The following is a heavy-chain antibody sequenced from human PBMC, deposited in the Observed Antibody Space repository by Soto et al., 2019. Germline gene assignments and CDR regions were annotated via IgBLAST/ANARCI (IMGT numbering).Heavy chain of an antibody. CDR1: GFTFSSYS. CDR3: ARDIGYDFWSGYYTRHGMDV. V-gene: IGHV3-21*01. Sequence: LRLSCAASGFTFSSYSMNWVRQAPGKGLEWVSSISSSSSYIYYADSVKGRFTISRDNAKNSLYLQMNSLRAEDTAVYYCARDIGYDFWSGYYTRHGMDVWGQGTTVTVS. CDR2: ISSSSSYI. D-gene: IGHD3-3*01. J-gene: IGHJ6*02.